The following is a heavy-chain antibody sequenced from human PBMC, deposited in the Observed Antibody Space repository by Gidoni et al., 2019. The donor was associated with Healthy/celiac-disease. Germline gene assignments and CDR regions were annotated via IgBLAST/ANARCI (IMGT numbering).Heavy chain of an antibody. D-gene: IGHD1-7*01. J-gene: IGHJ6*02. Sequence: QVQLVASGGGVVQPGRSLRLSCAASGFTFSSYGMHWVRQAPGKGLEWVAVIWYDGSNKYYADSVKGRFTISRDSSKNTLYLQMNSLRAEDTAVYYCARESITGTTFHYYYGMDVWGQGTTVTVSS. CDR2: IWYDGSNK. V-gene: IGHV3-33*01. CDR3: ARESITGTTFHYYYGMDV. CDR1: GFTFSSYG.